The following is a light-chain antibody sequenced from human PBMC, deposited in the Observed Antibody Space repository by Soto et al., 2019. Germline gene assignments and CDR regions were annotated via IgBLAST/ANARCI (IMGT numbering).Light chain of an antibody. V-gene: IGLV2-23*01. CDR2: EGT. Sequence: QSALTQPASVSGSPGQSIIISCTGTSRDVGNYNLFSWYQQYTDKAPKLIIYEGTKRPSGVSDRFSGSWSGNTASLTISGLQAEDEADYYCCARADTSTVRFGGGTKLTVL. J-gene: IGLJ2*01. CDR3: CARADTSTVR. CDR1: SRDVGNYNL.